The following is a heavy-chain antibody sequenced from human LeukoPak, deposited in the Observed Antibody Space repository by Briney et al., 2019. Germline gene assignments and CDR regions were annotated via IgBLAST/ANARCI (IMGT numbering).Heavy chain of an antibody. CDR2: INPNSGGT. D-gene: IGHD4-11*01. J-gene: IGHJ5*02. CDR3: ARDQQFNWFDP. V-gene: IGHV1-2*04. Sequence: ASVKVSCKAPGYTFTGYYMHWVRQAPGQGLEWMGWINPNSGGTNYAQKFQGWVTMTRDTSISTAYMELSRLRSDDTAVYYCARDQQFNWFDPWGQGTLVTVSS. CDR1: GYTFTGYY.